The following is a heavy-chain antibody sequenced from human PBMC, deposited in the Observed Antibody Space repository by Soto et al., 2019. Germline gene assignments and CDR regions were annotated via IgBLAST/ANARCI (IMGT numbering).Heavy chain of an antibody. V-gene: IGHV4-39*01. CDR3: VSQRTTVPTQAHFDY. D-gene: IGHD4-17*01. CDR2: VYYRGRS. J-gene: IGHJ4*02. Sequence: SETLSLTCTVSGGSVTNSSYYWGWIRQSPGKGLEWIGSVYYRGRSYSKSSVKSRVTISVDTSKNRFSLSLNSVTASDTAVYFCVSQRTTVPTQAHFDYWGPGALVTVSS. CDR1: GGSVTNSSYY.